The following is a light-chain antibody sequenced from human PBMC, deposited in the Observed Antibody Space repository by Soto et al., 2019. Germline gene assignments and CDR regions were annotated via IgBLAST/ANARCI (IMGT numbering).Light chain of an antibody. CDR2: AAS. CDR1: QGISRW. V-gene: IGKV1-12*02. CDR3: QQANTFPST. Sequence: DIQMTQSPSSVSASVGDRVTITCRASQGISRWLVWYQQKPGKAPNLLIYAASSLQSGVPSRFSGSGSGTDFTLTISSLQPEDFATYYCQQANTFPSTFGQGTKLEIK. J-gene: IGKJ2*01.